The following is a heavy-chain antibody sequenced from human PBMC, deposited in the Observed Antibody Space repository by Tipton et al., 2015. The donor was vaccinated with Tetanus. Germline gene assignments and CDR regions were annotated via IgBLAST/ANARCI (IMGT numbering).Heavy chain of an antibody. CDR3: ARDRGEDWTNFYYMDV. J-gene: IGHJ6*03. V-gene: IGHV3-7*01. CDR2: INRDGSGK. D-gene: IGHD3/OR15-3a*01. Sequence: WIRQPPGKGPEWVANINRDGSGKYYVDSVKGRFTISRDEAKNSLYLQMSSLRVGDTAVYYCARDRGEDWTNFYYMDVWGKGATVTVSS.